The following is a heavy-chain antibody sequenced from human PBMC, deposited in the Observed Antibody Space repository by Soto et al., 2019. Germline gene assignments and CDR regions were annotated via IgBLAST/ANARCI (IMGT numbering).Heavy chain of an antibody. J-gene: IGHJ5*02. CDR1: GGTFSSYA. CDR2: IIPIFGTA. Sequence: SVKVSCKASGGTFSSYAISWVRQAPGQGLEWMGGIIPIFGTANYAQKFQGRVTITADESTSTAYMELSSLRSEDTAVYYCAVATISVRDLFDPWGQGSLVIVSS. D-gene: IGHD5-12*01. V-gene: IGHV1-69*13. CDR3: AVATISVRDLFDP.